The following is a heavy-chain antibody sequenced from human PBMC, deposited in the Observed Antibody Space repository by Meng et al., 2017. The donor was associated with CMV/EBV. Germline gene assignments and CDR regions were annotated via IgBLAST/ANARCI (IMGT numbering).Heavy chain of an antibody. D-gene: IGHD1-1*01. Sequence: SGPTLVKPTQTLTLTCTFSGFSLSTSGMRVSWIRQPPGKALEWFARIDWDDDKFYSTSLKTRLTISKDTSKNQVVLTMTNMDPVDTATYYCARINELNLDYWGQGTLVTVSS. CDR3: ARINELNLDY. CDR1: GFSLSTSGMR. V-gene: IGHV2-70D*14. J-gene: IGHJ4*02. CDR2: IDWDDDK.